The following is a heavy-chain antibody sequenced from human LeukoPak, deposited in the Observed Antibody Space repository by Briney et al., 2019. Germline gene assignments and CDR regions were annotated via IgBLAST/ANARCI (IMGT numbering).Heavy chain of an antibody. CDR3: ARALSNTVRGVGDY. V-gene: IGHV3-74*01. CDR2: MSSDGSST. D-gene: IGHD3-10*01. Sequence: GGSLRPSCAASGFTFSSYEMNWVRQAPGKGLMWVSRMSSDGSSTNYADSVKGRFTISRDNAKNTLYLQMNSLRVEDTAVYYCARALSNTVRGVGDYWGQGTLVTVS. J-gene: IGHJ4*02. CDR1: GFTFSSYE.